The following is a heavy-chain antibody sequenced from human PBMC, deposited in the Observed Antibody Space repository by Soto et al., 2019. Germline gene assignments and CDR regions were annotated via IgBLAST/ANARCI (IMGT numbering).Heavy chain of an antibody. J-gene: IGHJ3*02. Sequence: EVQLVESGGGLVKPGGSLRLSCAASGFTFSSYSMNWVRQAPGKGLEWVSSISSSSSYIYYADSVKGRFTISRDNAKNSLYLQMNSLRAEDTAVYYCARASLPDAYCGGDCSLDAFDIWGQGTMVTVSS. V-gene: IGHV3-21*01. CDR1: GFTFSSYS. D-gene: IGHD2-21*02. CDR2: ISSSSSYI. CDR3: ARASLPDAYCGGDCSLDAFDI.